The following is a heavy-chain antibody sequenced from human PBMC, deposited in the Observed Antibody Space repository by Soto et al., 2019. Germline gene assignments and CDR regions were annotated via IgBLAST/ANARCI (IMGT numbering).Heavy chain of an antibody. Sequence: EVQLVESGGGLVQPGGSLRLSCAASGFTLSNFWMHWVHQVPGKVLVWVSRINDDGSRTKYADSVEGRLTISRDNAKNTLYLQTDSLRVEDTAVYYCVRDHHDYDFWSGNPRGYFDLWGRGTLVTVSA. J-gene: IGHJ2*01. V-gene: IGHV3-74*01. CDR2: INDDGSRT. D-gene: IGHD3-3*01. CDR3: VRDHHDYDFWSGNPRGYFDL. CDR1: GFTLSNFW.